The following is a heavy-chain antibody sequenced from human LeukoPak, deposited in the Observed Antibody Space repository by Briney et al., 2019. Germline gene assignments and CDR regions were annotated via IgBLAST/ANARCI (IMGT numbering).Heavy chain of an antibody. J-gene: IGHJ4*02. V-gene: IGHV1-69*01. CDR1: GGXFSSYA. CDR2: IIPIFGSA. Sequence: SVTVSCKASGGXFSSYAISWVRQAPGQGLEWMGGIIPIFGSANYAQRFQGRVTITADESTNTVYMELSSLRSEDTAVYYCARDYVRNTSFYFDYWGQGTLVTVSS. CDR3: ARDYVRNTSFYFDY. D-gene: IGHD3-16*02.